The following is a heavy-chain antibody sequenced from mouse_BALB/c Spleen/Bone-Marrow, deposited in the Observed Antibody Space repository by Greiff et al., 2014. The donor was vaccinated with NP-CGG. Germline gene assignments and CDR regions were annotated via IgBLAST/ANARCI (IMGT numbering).Heavy chain of an antibody. V-gene: IGHV1-42*01. Sequence: EVQLVESGPELVKPGASVKISCKASGYSFTGYDMNWVKQSHVKSLEWIGRINPYNGVTTYNQNFKDKASLTVDQSSSTAYMELNSLTSEDSAVYYCVRDAYWGQGTLVTVSA. J-gene: IGHJ3*01. CDR3: VRDAY. CDR1: GYSFTGYD. CDR2: INPYNGVT.